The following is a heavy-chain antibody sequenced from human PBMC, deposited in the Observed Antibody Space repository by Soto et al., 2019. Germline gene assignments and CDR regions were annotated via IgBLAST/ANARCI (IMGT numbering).Heavy chain of an antibody. Sequence: QVQLVESGGGVVQPGRSLRLSCAASGFTFSSYGMHWVRQAPGKGLEWVAVISYDGSNKYYADSVKGRFTISRDNSKNTLYLQMNSLRAEDTAVYYCAKDRHLGLYYYYGMDVWGQGTTVTVSS. CDR1: GFTFSSYG. CDR2: ISYDGSNK. CDR3: AKDRHLGLYYYYGMDV. V-gene: IGHV3-30*18. D-gene: IGHD7-27*01. J-gene: IGHJ6*02.